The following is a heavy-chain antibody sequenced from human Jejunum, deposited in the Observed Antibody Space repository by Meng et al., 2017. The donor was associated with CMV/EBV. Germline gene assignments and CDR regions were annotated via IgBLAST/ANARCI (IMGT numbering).Heavy chain of an antibody. D-gene: IGHD3-10*01. CDR1: GGSISSSGHF. CDR3: ARYYYASGTASRFDP. V-gene: IGHV4-39*07. J-gene: IGHJ5*02. CDR2: ISYGGST. Sequence: GGSISSSGHFCSWVRQPPGKGLEWIVTISYGGSTYYNPSLKSRVTTSVDTSKNQFSLRLNSVTAADTAVYYCARYYYASGTASRFDPWGQGTLVTVSS.